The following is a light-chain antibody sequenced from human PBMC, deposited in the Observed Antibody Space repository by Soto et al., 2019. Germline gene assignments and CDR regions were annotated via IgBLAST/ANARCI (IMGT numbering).Light chain of an antibody. CDR3: QQLNSYPL. V-gene: IGKV1-9*01. CDR1: QGIRSY. J-gene: IGKJ3*01. CDR2: AAS. Sequence: DIQLTQSPSFLSASVGDRVTITCRASQGIRSYLAWYQQNPGKAPKLLIYAASTVQSAVPSRFSGSGSVTEVAFTTSILQPEDFATYYCQQLNSYPLFGPGTKVAIQ.